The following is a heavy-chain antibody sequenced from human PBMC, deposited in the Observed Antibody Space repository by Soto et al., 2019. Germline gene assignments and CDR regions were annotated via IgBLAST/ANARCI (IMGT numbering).Heavy chain of an antibody. V-gene: IGHV3-73*02. Sequence: EAQLVESGGGLVQPGGSLKLSCAASGFTFSGSAIHWVRQASGKGLEWVGRIRDKVNKYATAYAASVTGRFTISRDDSKNMAYLQMNSLKTDDTAVYYCGYDFWSGYYSVGQTSGMDVWGQGTTVTVSS. CDR1: GFTFSGSA. D-gene: IGHD3-3*01. CDR2: IRDKVNKYAT. CDR3: GYDFWSGYYSVGQTSGMDV. J-gene: IGHJ6*02.